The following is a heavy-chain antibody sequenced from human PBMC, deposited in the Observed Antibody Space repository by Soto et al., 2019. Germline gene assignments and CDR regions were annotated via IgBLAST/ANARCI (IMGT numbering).Heavy chain of an antibody. J-gene: IGHJ4*02. CDR2: IYHSGST. Sequence: PSETLSLTCTVSVYGGSISSGGYYWTWIRQRPGKGLEWIGYIYHSGSTYSDPSLKSRVTMSIDTSKNQFSLKLSAVTAADTAVYYCARDRLSSSLRGFDYWGQGTLVTVSS. CDR3: ARDRLSSSLRGFDY. D-gene: IGHD6-6*01. CDR1: VYGGSISSGGYY. V-gene: IGHV4-31*03.